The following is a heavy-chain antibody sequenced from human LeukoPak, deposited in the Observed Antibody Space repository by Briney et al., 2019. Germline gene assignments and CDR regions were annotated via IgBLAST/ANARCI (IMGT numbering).Heavy chain of an antibody. V-gene: IGHV4-30-4*01. Sequence: SETLSLTCTVSGGSISSGDYYWSWIRQPPGKGLEWIGYIYYSGSTYYNPSLKSRVTISVDTSKNQFSLKLSSVAAADTAVYYCARDNQTSGWGPHYFTYWGQGIPVTVSS. CDR2: IYYSGST. D-gene: IGHD6-19*01. CDR3: ARDNQTSGWGPHYFTY. CDR1: GGSISSGDYY. J-gene: IGHJ4*02.